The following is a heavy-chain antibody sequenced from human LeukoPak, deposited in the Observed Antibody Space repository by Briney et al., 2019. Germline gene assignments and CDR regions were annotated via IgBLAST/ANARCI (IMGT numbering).Heavy chain of an antibody. D-gene: IGHD6-13*01. V-gene: IGHV4-59*01. J-gene: IGHJ4*02. Sequence: SETLSLTCTVSGGSISGYYWSWIRQPPGKGLEWIGYVYNSGNSDYNPSLKSRVSISVDTSKNQLSLKLSSVTAADTAVYYCARAHSNNWRFDYWGQGTLVTVSS. CDR2: VYNSGNS. CDR1: GGSISGYY. CDR3: ARAHSNNWRFDY.